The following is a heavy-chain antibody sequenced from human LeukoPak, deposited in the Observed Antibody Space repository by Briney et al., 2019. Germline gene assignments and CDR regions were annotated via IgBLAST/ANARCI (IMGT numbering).Heavy chain of an antibody. Sequence: HPGGSLRLSCVASGFAFSSYGMSWVRQAPGKGLEWVSSIFPSGGEIHYADSVRGRFTISGDNSKSTLSLQMDSLRAEDTAIYYCATYRQVLLPFESWGQGTLVTVSS. J-gene: IGHJ4*02. V-gene: IGHV3-23*01. CDR2: IFPSGGEI. CDR3: ATYRQVLLPFES. CDR1: GFAFSSYG. D-gene: IGHD2-8*02.